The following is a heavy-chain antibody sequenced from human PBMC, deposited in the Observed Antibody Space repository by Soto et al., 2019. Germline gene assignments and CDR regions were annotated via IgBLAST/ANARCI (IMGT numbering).Heavy chain of an antibody. CDR1: GGSISSSSYY. Sequence: QLQLQESGPGLVKPSETLSLTCTVSGGSISSSSYYWGWIRQPPGKGLEWIGSIYYSGSTYYNPSLKSRVTLSVDTSKNQFALKLSSVTSADTAVYYCARLRYFAWSLDYLGQGTLGTVSS. J-gene: IGHJ4*02. V-gene: IGHV4-39*01. CDR3: ARLRYFAWSLDY. CDR2: IYYSGST. D-gene: IGHD3-9*01.